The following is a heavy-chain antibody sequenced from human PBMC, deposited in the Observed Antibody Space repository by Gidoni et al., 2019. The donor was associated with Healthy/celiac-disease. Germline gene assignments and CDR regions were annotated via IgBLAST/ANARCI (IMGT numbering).Heavy chain of an antibody. Sequence: QVQLQQWGAGLLKPSETLSLTCAVYGGSFSGYYWSWIRQPPGKGLEWIGEINHSGSTNYNPSLKSRVTISVDTSKNQFSLKLSSVTAADTAVYYCARGRTIWATVTKGWFDPWGQGTLVTVSS. V-gene: IGHV4-34*01. CDR3: ARGRTIWATVTKGWFDP. D-gene: IGHD4-17*01. J-gene: IGHJ5*02. CDR2: INHSGST. CDR1: GGSFSGYY.